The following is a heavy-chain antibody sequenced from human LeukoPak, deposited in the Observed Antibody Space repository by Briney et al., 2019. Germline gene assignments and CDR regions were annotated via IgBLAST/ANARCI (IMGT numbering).Heavy chain of an antibody. J-gene: IGHJ5*02. D-gene: IGHD5-12*01. CDR1: GGSISSSGYY. CDR3: ARGQYSGYDDARFDP. Sequence: PSETLSLTCTVSGGSISSSGYYWGWIRQPPGKGLEWIGSIYYSGSTYYNPSLKSRVTISVDTSKNQFSLKLSSVTAADTAVYYCARGQYSGYDDARFDPWGQGTLVTVSS. CDR2: IYYSGST. V-gene: IGHV4-39*07.